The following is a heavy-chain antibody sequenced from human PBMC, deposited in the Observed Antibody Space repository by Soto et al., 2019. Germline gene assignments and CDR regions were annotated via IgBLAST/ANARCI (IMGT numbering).Heavy chain of an antibody. CDR3: ARGRRLLWFGESGGCYFDY. CDR1: GYTFTSYG. CDR2: ISAYNGNT. V-gene: IGHV1-18*01. D-gene: IGHD3-10*01. Sequence: QVQLVQSGAEVKKPGASVKVSCKASGYTFTSYGISWVRQAPGQGLEWMGWISAYNGNTNYAQKLQGRVTMTTDTSTGTAYMELRSLRSDDTAVYYCARGRRLLWFGESGGCYFDYSCQGTLVTVSS. J-gene: IGHJ4*02.